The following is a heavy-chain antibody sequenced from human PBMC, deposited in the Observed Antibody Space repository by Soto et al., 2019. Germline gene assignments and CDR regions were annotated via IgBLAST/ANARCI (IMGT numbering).Heavy chain of an antibody. CDR3: ARDGSMWIHVLLRGWYYYYGMDV. D-gene: IGHD5-18*01. CDR1: GFTFSSYA. V-gene: IGHV3-30-3*01. CDR2: ISYDGSNK. Sequence: QVQLVESGGGVVQPGRSLRLSCAASGFTFSSYAMHWVRQAPGKGLEWVAVISYDGSNKYYADSVKGRFTISRDKSKNTLYLHMNSLRAEDTAVYCCARDGSMWIHVLLRGWYYYYGMDVWGQGTTVTVAS. J-gene: IGHJ6*02.